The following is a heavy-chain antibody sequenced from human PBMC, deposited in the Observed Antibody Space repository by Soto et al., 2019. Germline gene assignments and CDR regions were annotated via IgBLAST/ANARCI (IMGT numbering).Heavy chain of an antibody. Sequence: GGSLRLSCAASGFTFSSYSMNWVRQAQGKGLEWVSYISSSSSTIYYADSVKGRFTISRDNAKNSLYLQMNSLRGEDTAVYYCAGDSSGWYDPPDAFDIWGQGTMVTVSS. CDR1: GFTFSSYS. CDR2: ISSSSSTI. D-gene: IGHD6-19*01. CDR3: AGDSSGWYDPPDAFDI. J-gene: IGHJ3*02. V-gene: IGHV3-48*01.